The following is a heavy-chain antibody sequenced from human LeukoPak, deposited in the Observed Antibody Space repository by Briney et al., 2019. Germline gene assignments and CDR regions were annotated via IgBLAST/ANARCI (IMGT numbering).Heavy chain of an antibody. D-gene: IGHD5-18*01. CDR2: ISAYNGNT. Sequence: GGSVTVSCKASGYTFTSDGISWVRQAPGQGLEWMGWISAYNGNTNSAQKLQGRVTMTTDTSTSTAYMELRSLRSDDTAVYYCARDRSLAPVDTAMVLDYWGQGTLVTVSS. CDR3: ARDRSLAPVDTAMVLDY. V-gene: IGHV1-18*01. J-gene: IGHJ4*02. CDR1: GYTFTSDG.